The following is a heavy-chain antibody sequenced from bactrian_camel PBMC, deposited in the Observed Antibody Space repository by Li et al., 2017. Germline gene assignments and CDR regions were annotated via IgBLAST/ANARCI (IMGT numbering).Heavy chain of an antibody. CDR2: IRRDDLT. D-gene: IGHD6*01. J-gene: IGHJ6*01. V-gene: IGHV3S55*01. Sequence: HVQLVESGGGSVQTGGSLRLSCAPSGLSVSDFSMAWFRQSPGKEREGVAAIRRDDLTAYTDSVKGRFTISKDNAGNSLYLQMNSLKPEDTAMYYCAAVRYGGAWYPLCRARSADFGYWGQGTQVTVS. CDR1: GLSVSDFS. CDR3: AAVRYGGAWYPLCRARSADFGY.